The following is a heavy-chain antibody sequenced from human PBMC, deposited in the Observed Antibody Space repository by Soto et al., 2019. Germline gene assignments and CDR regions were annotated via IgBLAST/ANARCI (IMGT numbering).Heavy chain of an antibody. Sequence: LRLSCAASGFTFDNYAMHWVRQAPGKGLEWVSGISWNSNTIAYVDSVKGRFTISRDNAKNSLYLQMNSLRAEDTAFYYCAKDTGPNWGQGTLVTVSS. CDR2: ISWNSNTI. CDR1: GFTFDNYA. V-gene: IGHV3-9*01. CDR3: AKDTGPN. J-gene: IGHJ4*02.